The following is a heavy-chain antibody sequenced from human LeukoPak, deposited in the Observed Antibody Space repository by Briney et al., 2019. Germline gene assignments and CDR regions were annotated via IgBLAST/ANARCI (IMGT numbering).Heavy chain of an antibody. J-gene: IGHJ4*02. V-gene: IGHV1-18*01. CDR1: GYTFTSYG. CDR2: ISAYNGNT. CDR3: ARDTEYYGSGSDFDY. Sequence: ASVKVSCKASGYTFTSYGVSWVRQAPGQGLEWMGWISAYNGNTNYAQKLQGRVTMTTDTSTSTAYMELRRLRSDDTAVYYCARDTEYYGSGSDFDYWGQGTLVTVSS. D-gene: IGHD3-10*01.